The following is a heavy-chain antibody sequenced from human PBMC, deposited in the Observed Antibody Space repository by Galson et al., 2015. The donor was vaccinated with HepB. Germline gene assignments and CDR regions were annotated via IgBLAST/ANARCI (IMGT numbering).Heavy chain of an antibody. Sequence: SVKVSCKGSGYTFTSYAMNWVRQAPGQGLEWMGWINTNTGNPTYAQGFTGRFVFSLDTSVSTAYLQISSLKAEDTAVYYCARDAGDYPSDDAFDIWGQGTMVTVSS. CDR2: INTNTGNP. CDR1: GYTFTSYA. V-gene: IGHV7-4-1*02. CDR3: ARDAGDYPSDDAFDI. J-gene: IGHJ3*02. D-gene: IGHD4-17*01.